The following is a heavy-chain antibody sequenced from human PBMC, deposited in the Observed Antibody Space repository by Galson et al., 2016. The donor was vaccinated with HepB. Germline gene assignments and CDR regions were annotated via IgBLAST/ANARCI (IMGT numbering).Heavy chain of an antibody. Sequence: SLRLSCAASGFIFSSYAMHWVRQAPGKGLEWVALIVYDGSERYYADSVKGRFTISRDNSKSTLFVQMNSLRPEDTGVYYCARGGQRYYYDSSGYPDYWGQGILVTVSS. CDR1: GFIFSSYA. V-gene: IGHV3-30*04. J-gene: IGHJ4*02. D-gene: IGHD3-22*01. CDR2: IVYDGSER. CDR3: ARGGQRYYYDSSGYPDY.